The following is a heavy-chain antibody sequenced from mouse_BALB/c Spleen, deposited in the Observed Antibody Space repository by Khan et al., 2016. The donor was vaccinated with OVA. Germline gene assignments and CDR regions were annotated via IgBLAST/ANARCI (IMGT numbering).Heavy chain of an antibody. J-gene: IGHJ3*01. CDR1: GFTFSDYY. V-gene: IGHV5-4*02. CDR2: ISDGGSYT. Sequence: EVELVESGGDLVKPGGSLKLSCAASGFTFSDYYMYWVRQTPEKRLEWVATISDGGSYTYYPDSVKGRFTISRADVKNNLYLQLSSLKSEDTAMYYCARGFYGGPFTYWGQGTLVTVSA. CDR3: ARGFYGGPFTY. D-gene: IGHD1-1*02.